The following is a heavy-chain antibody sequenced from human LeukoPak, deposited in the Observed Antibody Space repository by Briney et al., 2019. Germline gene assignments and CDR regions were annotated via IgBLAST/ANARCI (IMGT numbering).Heavy chain of an antibody. J-gene: IGHJ4*02. D-gene: IGHD6-6*01. V-gene: IGHV1-69*05. CDR3: ARDLEYSSSLGY. CDR1: GGTFSSYA. Sequence: ASVKVSCRASGGTFSSYAISWVRQAPGQGLGWMGRIIPIFGTANYAQKFQGRVTITTDESTSTAYMELSSLRSEDTAVYYCARDLEYSSSLGYWGQGTLVTVSS. CDR2: IIPIFGTA.